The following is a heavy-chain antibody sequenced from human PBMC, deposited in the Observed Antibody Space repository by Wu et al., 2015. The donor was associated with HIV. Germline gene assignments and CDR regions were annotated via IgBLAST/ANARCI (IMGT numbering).Heavy chain of an antibody. Sequence: QVQLVQSGAEVKVSCKASGYTFTSYGISWVRQAPGQGLEWMGWISAYNGNTNYAQKLQGRVTMTTDTSTSTAYMELRSLRSDDTAVYYCARDTGYDSSGYPDYWGQGTLVTVSS. CDR1: GYTFTSYG. CDR3: ARDTGYDSSGYPDY. V-gene: IGHV1-18*01. D-gene: IGHD3-22*01. CDR2: ISAYNGNT. J-gene: IGHJ4*02.